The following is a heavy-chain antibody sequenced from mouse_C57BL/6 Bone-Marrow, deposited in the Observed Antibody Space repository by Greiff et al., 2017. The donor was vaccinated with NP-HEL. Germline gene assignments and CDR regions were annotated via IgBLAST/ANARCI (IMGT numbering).Heavy chain of an antibody. CDR2: ISNLAYSI. J-gene: IGHJ4*01. CDR3: ARGFTTVASMDY. V-gene: IGHV5-15*01. D-gene: IGHD1-1*01. Sequence: EVKLVESGGGLVQPGGSLKLSCAASGFTFSDYGMAWVRQAPRKGPEWVAFISNLAYSIYYADTVTGRFTISRENAKNTLYLEMSSLRSEDTAMYYCARGFTTVASMDYWGQGTSVTVSS. CDR1: GFTFSDYG.